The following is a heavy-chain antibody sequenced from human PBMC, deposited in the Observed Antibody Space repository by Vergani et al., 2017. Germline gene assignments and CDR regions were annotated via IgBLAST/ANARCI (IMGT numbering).Heavy chain of an antibody. V-gene: IGHV4-4*07. J-gene: IGHJ4*02. Sequence: QVQMQESGPGLVKTSETLSLTCSASGAPISYWCWSWLRQPAGKGLEWIGRLCPCGSTNYKPSLKSRVTMSIDTSKNQFSLKLTSVTAADTAVYYCARGSRAAGYSGPDSWGQGTRVTVSS. CDR1: GAPISYWC. CDR2: LCPCGST. CDR3: ARGSRAAGYSGPDS. D-gene: IGHD6-13*01.